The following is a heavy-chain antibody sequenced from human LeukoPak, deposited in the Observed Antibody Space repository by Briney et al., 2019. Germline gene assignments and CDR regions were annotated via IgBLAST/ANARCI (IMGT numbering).Heavy chain of an antibody. D-gene: IGHD3-3*01. CDR1: GYTFTGYC. Sequence: ASVKVPCKASGYTFTGYCIHWVRQAPGQGLEWMGWIHPNSGGTNFAQKFQGRVTMTRDSSISTAYMEVSSLRSDDTAVYYCARAPAGGPLRFFDYWGQGTLVTVSS. V-gene: IGHV1-2*02. CDR2: IHPNSGGT. CDR3: ARAPAGGPLRFFDY. J-gene: IGHJ4*02.